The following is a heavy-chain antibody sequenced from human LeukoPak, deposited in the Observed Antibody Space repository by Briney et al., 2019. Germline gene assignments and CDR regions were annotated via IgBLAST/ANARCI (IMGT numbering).Heavy chain of an antibody. V-gene: IGHV3-30-3*01. CDR2: ISYDGSNK. CDR3: ARDPSP. Sequence: HPGGSLRLSCAASGFTFSSYAMHWVRQAPGKGLEWVAVISYDGSNKYYADSVKGRFTISRDNSKNTLYLQMNSLRAEDTAVYYCARDPSPWGQGTLVTVSS. CDR1: GFTFSSYA. J-gene: IGHJ5*02.